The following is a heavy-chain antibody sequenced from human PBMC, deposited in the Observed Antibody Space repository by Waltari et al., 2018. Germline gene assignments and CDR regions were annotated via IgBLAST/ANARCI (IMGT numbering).Heavy chain of an antibody. CDR2: IYYSGST. CDR1: GCSISSSSYY. D-gene: IGHD6-6*01. J-gene: IGHJ5*02. Sequence: QLQLQESGPGLVKPSETLSLTCTVSGCSISSSSYYWGWIRQHPGKGLEWIGSIYYSGSTYYNPSLKSRVTISVDTSKNQFSLKLSSVTAADTAVYYCARVLYSSSPKGFDPWGQGTLVTVSS. V-gene: IGHV4-39*07. CDR3: ARVLYSSSPKGFDP.